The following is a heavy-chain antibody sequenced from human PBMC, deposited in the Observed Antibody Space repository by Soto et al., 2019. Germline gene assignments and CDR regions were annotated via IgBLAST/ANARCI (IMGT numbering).Heavy chain of an antibody. J-gene: IGHJ3*02. CDR3: TTARTYCSGGSCYKGHDAFDI. CDR1: GFTFSNAW. D-gene: IGHD2-15*01. CDR2: IKSKTDGGTT. V-gene: IGHV3-15*01. Sequence: EVQLVESGGGLVKPGGSLRLSCAASGFTFSNAWMSWVRQAPGKGLEWVGRIKSKTDGGTTDYAAPVKGRFTISRDDSKNTLYLQMNSLKTEDTAMYYCTTARTYCSGGSCYKGHDAFDIWGQGTMVTVSS.